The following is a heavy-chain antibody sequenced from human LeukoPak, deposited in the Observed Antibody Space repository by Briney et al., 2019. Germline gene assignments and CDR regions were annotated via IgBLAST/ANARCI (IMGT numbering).Heavy chain of an antibody. Sequence: GGSLRLSCAASGFTFSSYALSWVRQAPGKGLEWVSAISGSGGSTYYADSVKSRFTISRDNSKNTLYLQMNSLRAEDTAVYYCANPLWQQPEHNWFDPWGQGTLVTVSS. J-gene: IGHJ5*02. V-gene: IGHV3-23*01. CDR3: ANPLWQQPEHNWFDP. CDR2: ISGSGGST. D-gene: IGHD6-13*01. CDR1: GFTFSSYA.